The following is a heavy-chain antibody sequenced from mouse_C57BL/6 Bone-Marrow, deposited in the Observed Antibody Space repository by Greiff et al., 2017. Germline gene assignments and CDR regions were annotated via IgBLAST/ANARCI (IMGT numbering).Heavy chain of an antibody. CDR1: GYSITSDY. CDR2: ISYSGST. J-gene: IGHJ1*03. CDR3: ARSYGSSSYWYFDV. D-gene: IGHD1-1*01. Sequence: VQLKESGPGLAKPSQTLSLTCSVTGYSITSDYWNWIRKFPGNKLEYMGYISYSGSTYYNPSIKSRISITRDTSKNQYYLQLNSVTTEDTATYFGARSYGSSSYWYFDVWGTGTTVTVSS. V-gene: IGHV3-8*01.